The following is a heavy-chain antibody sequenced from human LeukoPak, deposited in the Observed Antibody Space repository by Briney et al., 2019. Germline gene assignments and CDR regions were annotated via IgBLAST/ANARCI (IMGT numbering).Heavy chain of an antibody. CDR3: ANVSGFKFTFGGFND. J-gene: IGHJ4*02. Sequence: GRSLRLSCAASGFTFSNYGMHWVRQAPGKGLEWVAVISYDGSNKYYAESVKGRFTISRDNSKNTLYLQMNSLRAEDTAVFYCANVSGFKFTFGGFNDWGQGTPVTVSS. CDR2: ISYDGSNK. D-gene: IGHD3-16*01. V-gene: IGHV3-30*18. CDR1: GFTFSNYG.